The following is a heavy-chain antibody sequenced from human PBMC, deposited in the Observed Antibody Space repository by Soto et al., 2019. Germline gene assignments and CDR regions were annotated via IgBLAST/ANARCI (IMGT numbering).Heavy chain of an antibody. Sequence: QLQESGPGLVEPAETLSLTCSVSGDSVNSDKYYWGWIRQRPGKGLEWIGSIYYRGNTYYNPSLQTRVTISIDKSKSQFSLRLNSVSAADSAVHFCARLEGLATISYYFDFWGQGAQVTVSS. CDR3: ARLEGLATISYYFDF. V-gene: IGHV4-39*01. D-gene: IGHD3-9*01. CDR1: GDSVNSDKYY. CDR2: IYYRGNT. J-gene: IGHJ4*02.